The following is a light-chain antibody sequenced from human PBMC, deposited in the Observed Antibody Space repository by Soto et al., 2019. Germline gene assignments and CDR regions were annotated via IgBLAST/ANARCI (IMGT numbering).Light chain of an antibody. J-gene: IGKJ3*01. V-gene: IGKV3-15*01. Sequence: IVMTQSPATLSVSPGQRATLSCRASQSISSNLAWYQQRPGQAPRLLIYGASTRATGVPARFSGSGSGTDFVLNISSLQSEDFAIYYCQQYNKWPLFTFGPGTRVDI. CDR2: GAS. CDR1: QSISSN. CDR3: QQYNKWPLFT.